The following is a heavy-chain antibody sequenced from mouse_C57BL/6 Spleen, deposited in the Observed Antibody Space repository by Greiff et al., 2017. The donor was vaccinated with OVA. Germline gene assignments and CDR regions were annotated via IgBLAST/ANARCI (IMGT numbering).Heavy chain of an antibody. CDR1: GYTFTDYN. D-gene: IGHD1-1*01. V-gene: IGHV1-22*01. CDR2: INPNNGGT. J-gene: IGHJ2*01. CDR3: APYYGCDFDY. Sequence: VQLKQSGPELVKPGASVKMSCKASGYTFTDYNMHWVKQSHGKSLEWIGYINPNNGGTSYNQKFKGKATLTVNKSSSTAYMELRSLTSEDSAVYYCAPYYGCDFDYWGQGTTLTVSS.